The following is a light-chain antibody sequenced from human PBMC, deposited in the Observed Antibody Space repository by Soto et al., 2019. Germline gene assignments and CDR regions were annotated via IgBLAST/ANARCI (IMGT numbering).Light chain of an antibody. CDR1: TGAVTSGHY. Sequence: QAVVTQEPSLTVSPGGTVTLTCGSSTGAVTSGHYPYWCQQKPRQAPRTLIYDTNNKYSWTPARCSGFLLGGQAALTLSGAQPEDEAEYFCLLLYSGNRRVFGDGTKLTVL. CDR3: LLLYSGNRRV. CDR2: DTN. V-gene: IGLV7-46*01. J-gene: IGLJ1*01.